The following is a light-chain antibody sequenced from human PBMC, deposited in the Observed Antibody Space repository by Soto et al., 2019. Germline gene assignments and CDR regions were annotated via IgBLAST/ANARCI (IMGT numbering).Light chain of an antibody. V-gene: IGLV2-14*01. CDR2: DVS. CDR3: SSYTSSSTPV. J-gene: IGLJ1*01. Sequence: QSVLTQPASLSGSPGQSITISCTGTSSDVGGYNYVSWYQQHPGKAPKLMIYDVSNRPSGVSNRFSGSKSGNTASLTISGLQAEDAADYYCSSYTSSSTPVFGTGTKLTVL. CDR1: SSDVGGYNY.